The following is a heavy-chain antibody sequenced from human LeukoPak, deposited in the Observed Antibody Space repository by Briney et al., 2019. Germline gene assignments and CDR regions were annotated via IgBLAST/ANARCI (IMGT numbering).Heavy chain of an antibody. J-gene: IGHJ4*02. CDR3: ARDPLNGDPYFDY. CDR2: INSDGSST. Sequence: GGSLRLSCAASGFTFSSYWMHWVRQAPGKGLVWVSRINSDGSSTSFADSVKGRFTISRDNAKNTLYLQMNSLRAEDTAVYYCARDPLNGDPYFDYWGQGTLVTVSS. D-gene: IGHD4-17*01. CDR1: GFTFSSYW. V-gene: IGHV3-74*01.